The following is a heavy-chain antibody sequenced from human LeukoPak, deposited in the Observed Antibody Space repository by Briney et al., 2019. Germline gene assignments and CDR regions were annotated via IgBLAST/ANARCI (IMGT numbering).Heavy chain of an antibody. J-gene: IGHJ5*02. V-gene: IGHV1-46*01. D-gene: IGHD2-2*01. Sequence: ASVTVSCKASGYTFTSYYMHWVRQAPGQGLEWMGIINPSGGSTSYAQKFQGRVTMTRDTSTSTVYMELSSLRSEDTAVYYCAREPFDIVVVPAPYNWFDPWGQGTLVTVSS. CDR2: INPSGGST. CDR1: GYTFTSYY. CDR3: AREPFDIVVVPAPYNWFDP.